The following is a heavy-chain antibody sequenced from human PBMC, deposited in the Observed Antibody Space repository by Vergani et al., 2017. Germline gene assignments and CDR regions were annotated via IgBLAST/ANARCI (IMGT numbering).Heavy chain of an antibody. J-gene: IGHJ3*02. V-gene: IGHV3-30-3*01. Sequence: QVQLVESGGGVVQPGRSLRLSCAASGFTFSSYAMHWVRQAPGKGLEWVAVISYDGSNKYYADSVKGRFTISRDNSKNTLYLQMNSLRAEDTAVYYCARDLYGDYAWGAFDIWGQGTMVTVSS. CDR2: ISYDGSNK. D-gene: IGHD4-17*01. CDR3: ARDLYGDYAWGAFDI. CDR1: GFTFSSYA.